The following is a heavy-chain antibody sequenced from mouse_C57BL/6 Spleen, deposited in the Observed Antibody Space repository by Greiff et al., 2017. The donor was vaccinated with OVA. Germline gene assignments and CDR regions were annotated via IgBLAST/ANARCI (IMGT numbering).Heavy chain of an antibody. CDR3: ARRIHSWFAY. CDR2: ISYDGSN. CDR1: GYSITSGYY. J-gene: IGHJ3*01. V-gene: IGHV3-6*01. Sequence: EVQLQQSGPGLVKPSQSLSLTCSVTGYSITSGYYWNWIRQFPGNKLEWMGYISYDGSNNYNPSLKNRISITRDTSKNQFFLKLNSVTTEDTATYYCARRIHSWFAYWGQGTLVTVSA.